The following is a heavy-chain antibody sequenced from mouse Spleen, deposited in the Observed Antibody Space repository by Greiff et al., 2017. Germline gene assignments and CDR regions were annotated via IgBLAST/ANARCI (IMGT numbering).Heavy chain of an antibody. J-gene: IGHJ3*01. CDR1: GYAFSSSW. CDR2: IYPGDGDT. V-gene: IGHV1-82*01. CDR3: ARSDGRSSGFAY. Sequence: VQLQESGPELVKPGASVKISCKASGYAFSSSWMNWVKQRPGKGLEWIGRIYPGDGDTNYNGKFKGKATLTADKSSSTAYMQLSSLTSEDSAVYFCARSDGRSSGFAYWGQGTLVTVSA. D-gene: IGHD1-1*01.